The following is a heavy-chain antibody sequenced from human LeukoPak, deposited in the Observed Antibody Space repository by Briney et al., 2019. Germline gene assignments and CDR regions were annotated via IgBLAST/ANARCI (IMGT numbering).Heavy chain of an antibody. J-gene: IGHJ5*02. D-gene: IGHD2-2*02. Sequence: ASVKVSCKASGFTFTSYDINWVRQAGGQGLEWMGWMNPNNGNTGYAQKFQGRVTMTRDTSISTAYMELRGLRSEDTAVYYCVRVGEGAAISVNYWFDPWGQGTLVTVSS. CDR1: GFTFTSYD. V-gene: IGHV1-8*01. CDR2: MNPNNGNT. CDR3: VRVGEGAAISVNYWFDP.